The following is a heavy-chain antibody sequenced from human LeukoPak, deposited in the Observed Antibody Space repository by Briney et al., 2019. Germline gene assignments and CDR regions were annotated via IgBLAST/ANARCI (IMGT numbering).Heavy chain of an antibody. Sequence: GGSLRLSCTASGFRFGDYAMSWFRQAPGKGLEWISGISGSGASTYYADSVKGRFTISRDDSRNTLYLQMNSLRGDDTAVYYCAKDVGKWESLHFFDYWGQGTLVTVSS. J-gene: IGHJ4*02. V-gene: IGHV3-23*01. D-gene: IGHD1-26*01. CDR3: AKDVGKWESLHFFDY. CDR1: GFRFGDYA. CDR2: ISGSGAST.